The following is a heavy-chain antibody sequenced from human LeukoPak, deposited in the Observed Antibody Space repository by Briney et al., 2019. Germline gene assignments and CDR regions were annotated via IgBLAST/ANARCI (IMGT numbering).Heavy chain of an antibody. J-gene: IGHJ5*02. Sequence: GGSLRLSCAASGFTFSSYSMNWVRQAPGKGLEWVSYISSSSSTIYYADSVKGRFTISRDNAKSSLYLQMNSLRAEDTAVYYCARAPADYGDYPYNWFDPWGQGTLVTVSS. D-gene: IGHD4-17*01. CDR1: GFTFSSYS. CDR3: ARAPADYGDYPYNWFDP. CDR2: ISSSSSTI. V-gene: IGHV3-48*01.